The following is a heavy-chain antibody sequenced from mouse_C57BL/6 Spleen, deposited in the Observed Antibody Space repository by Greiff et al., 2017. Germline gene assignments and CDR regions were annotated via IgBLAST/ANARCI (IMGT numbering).Heavy chain of an antibody. CDR1: GYTFTSYW. D-gene: IGHD2-3*01. CDR3: ARGSYDVYYLFAY. CDR2: IYPGSGST. Sequence: QVQLQQPGAELVKPGASVKMSCKASGYTFTSYWITWVKQRPGQGLEWIGDIYPGSGSTNYNEKFKSKATLTVDTSSSTAYMQLSSLTSEDSAVYYCARGSYDVYYLFAYWGQGTLVTVSA. V-gene: IGHV1-55*01. J-gene: IGHJ3*01.